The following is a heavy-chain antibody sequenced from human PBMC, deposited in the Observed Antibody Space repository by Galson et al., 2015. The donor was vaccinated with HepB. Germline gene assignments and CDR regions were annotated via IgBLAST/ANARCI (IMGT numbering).Heavy chain of an antibody. CDR1: GVTFNDYA. J-gene: IGHJ4*02. CDR2: ISASGGSR. V-gene: IGHV3-23*01. D-gene: IGHD2-2*01. Sequence: SLRLSCAVSGVTFNDYAMNWVRQAPGKGLEWVADISASGGSRDYVDSVKGRFTVSRDNSKNTVYLQMNSLRVEDTATYYCAKGYCSVTTCYYDNWGQGTQVSVSS. CDR3: AKGYCSVTTCYYDN.